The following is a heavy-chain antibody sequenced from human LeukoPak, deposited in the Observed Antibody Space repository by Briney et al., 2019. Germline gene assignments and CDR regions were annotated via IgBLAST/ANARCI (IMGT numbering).Heavy chain of an antibody. Sequence: ASVKVSCKASGYTFTSYDVNWVRQATGQGLEWMGWVDPNSGHTGYAQKFQGRVTLTTNTSVSTAYMELSSLRSEDTAIYYCARGAPGSYCSGGSCPYFDYWGQGTLVSVSS. CDR1: GYTFTSYD. D-gene: IGHD2-15*01. CDR3: ARGAPGSYCSGGSCPYFDY. J-gene: IGHJ4*02. CDR2: VDPNSGHT. V-gene: IGHV1-8*01.